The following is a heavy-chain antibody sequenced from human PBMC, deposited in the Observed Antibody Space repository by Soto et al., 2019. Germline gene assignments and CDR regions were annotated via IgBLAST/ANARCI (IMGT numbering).Heavy chain of an antibody. J-gene: IGHJ4*02. CDR2: IYHSGST. CDR1: GGSISSGGYS. Sequence: QLQLQESGSGLVKPSQTLSLTCAVSGGSISSGGYSWSWIRQPPGKGLEWIGYIYHSGSTYYNPSLKMRVTLSVDRSQNQCSLKLISQPAADTAVDYCARGMTTVTTLAYWGQGTLVTVSS. CDR3: ARGMTTVTTLAY. D-gene: IGHD4-4*01. V-gene: IGHV4-30-2*01.